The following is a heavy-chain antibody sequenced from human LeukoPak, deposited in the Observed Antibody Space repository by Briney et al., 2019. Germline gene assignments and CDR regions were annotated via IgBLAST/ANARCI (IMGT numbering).Heavy chain of an antibody. J-gene: IGHJ5*02. CDR3: AIGVRGPNNWFDP. CDR1: GGSISSYY. CDR2: IYDSGST. D-gene: IGHD2-8*01. Sequence: PSETLSLTCTVSGGSISSYYWSWIRQPPGKGLEWTGYIYDSGSTNYNPSLKSRVTISVDTSKNQFSLKLSSVTAADTAVYYCAIGVRGPNNWFDPWGQGTLVTVSS. V-gene: IGHV4-59*12.